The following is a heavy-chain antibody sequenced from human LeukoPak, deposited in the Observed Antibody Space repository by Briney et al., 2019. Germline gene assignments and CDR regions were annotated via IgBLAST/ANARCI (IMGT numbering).Heavy chain of an antibody. Sequence: SVKVSCKASGGTFSSYAISWVRQAPGQGLEWMGGIIPIFGTANYAQKFQGRVTITTDESTSTAYMELSSLRSEDTAVYYCARDRLGITGTIYYYVDVWGKGTTVTVSS. D-gene: IGHD1-7*01. CDR2: IIPIFGTA. V-gene: IGHV1-69*05. J-gene: IGHJ6*03. CDR1: GGTFSSYA. CDR3: ARDRLGITGTIYYYVDV.